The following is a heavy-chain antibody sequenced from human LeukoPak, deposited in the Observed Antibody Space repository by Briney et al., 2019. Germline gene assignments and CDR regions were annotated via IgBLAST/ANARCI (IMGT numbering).Heavy chain of an antibody. CDR3: ARASKPWLQLT. Sequence: PGGSLRLSCAASGXTFSNYWMIWVRQAQGKGLEWVGNIKEDGSEKRYADSVGGRFTISRDNAQTSIYLQMNSLRAEDTAVYYCARASKPWLQLTWGQGTLVTVSS. V-gene: IGHV3-7*05. CDR2: IKEDGSEK. J-gene: IGHJ5*02. D-gene: IGHD5-24*01. CDR1: GXTFSNYW.